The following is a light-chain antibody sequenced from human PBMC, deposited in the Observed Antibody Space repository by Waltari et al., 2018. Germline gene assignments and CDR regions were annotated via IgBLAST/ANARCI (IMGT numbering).Light chain of an antibody. CDR2: DVT. CDR3: CSFTSSSTWV. V-gene: IGLV2-14*03. Sequence: QSALTQSASVSGSLGQSITMSCTGTTSDLGGYNYVSWYQQHPGKAPKLILYDVTSRPPGVSKRFSGSKSGNTASLTISGLQAEDEADYYCCSFTSSSTWVFGGGTKLTVL. J-gene: IGLJ3*02. CDR1: TSDLGGYNY.